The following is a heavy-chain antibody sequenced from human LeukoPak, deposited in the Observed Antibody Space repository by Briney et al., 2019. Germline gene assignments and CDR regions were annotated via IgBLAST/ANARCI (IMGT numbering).Heavy chain of an antibody. V-gene: IGHV3-23*01. CDR3: AAMGSASD. D-gene: IGHD2-2*01. Sequence: GGSLRLSCAASGFTFSSYWMNWARQAPGKGLECVSGINNSGGRTYYADSVKGRFTISRDNSKNTLYLQMNSLRAEDTAVYHCAAMGSASDSGQGTLVTVSS. CDR1: GFTFSSYW. CDR2: INNSGGRT. J-gene: IGHJ4*02.